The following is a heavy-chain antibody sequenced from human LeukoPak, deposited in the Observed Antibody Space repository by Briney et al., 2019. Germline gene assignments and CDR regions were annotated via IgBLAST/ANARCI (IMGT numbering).Heavy chain of an antibody. CDR2: IYTSGGT. J-gene: IGHJ3*02. V-gene: IGHV4-61*02. CDR1: GGSITNLDYY. D-gene: IGHD2-2*01. CDR3: AGRGSSSGTFDI. Sequence: SETLSLTCTVSGGSITNLDYYWTWIRQPAGKRLEWTGRIYTSGGTNYNPSLKSRVTMSVDKSKNQISLNLASLTAADTALYYCAGRGSSSGTFDIWGPGTFATVSS.